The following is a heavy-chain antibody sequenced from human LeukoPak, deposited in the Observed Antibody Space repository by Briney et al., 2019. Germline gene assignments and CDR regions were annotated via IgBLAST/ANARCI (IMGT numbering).Heavy chain of an antibody. J-gene: IGHJ4*02. CDR2: IKQDGREK. Sequence: PGGSLRLSYAASGFSFSSYWMSWVRQAPGKGLEWVANIKQDGREKHYVDSVKGRFTISRDNAKNSLYLQMNSLRAEDTAVYYCARVEDYDILTGFDYWGQGTLVTVSS. CDR1: GFSFSSYW. D-gene: IGHD3-9*01. V-gene: IGHV3-7*01. CDR3: ARVEDYDILTGFDY.